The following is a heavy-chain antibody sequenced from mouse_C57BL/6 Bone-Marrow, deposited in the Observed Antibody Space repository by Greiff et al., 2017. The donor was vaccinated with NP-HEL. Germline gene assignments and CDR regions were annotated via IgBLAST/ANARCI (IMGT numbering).Heavy chain of an antibody. CDR3: VRHGSNYGGFAY. J-gene: IGHJ3*01. CDR2: IRSKSNNYAT. CDR1: GFSFNTYA. Sequence: EVQRVESGGGLVQPKGSLKLSCAASGFSFNTYAMNWVRQAPGKGLEWVARIRSKSNNYATYYADSVKDRFTISRDDSESMLYLQMNNLKTEDTAMYYCVRHGSNYGGFAYWGQGTLVTVSA. V-gene: IGHV10-1*01. D-gene: IGHD2-5*01.